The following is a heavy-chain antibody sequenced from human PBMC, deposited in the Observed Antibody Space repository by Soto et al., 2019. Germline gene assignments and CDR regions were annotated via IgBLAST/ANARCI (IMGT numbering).Heavy chain of an antibody. Sequence: GGSLRLSCAASGFTFSDYYMSWIRQAPGKGLEWVSYISNSGSTIYYADSVKGRFTISRDNAKNSLYLQMNSLRSEDTAVYYCASHVSRTTMVPGPDYGMDVWGQGTTVTVSS. CDR3: ASHVSRTTMVPGPDYGMDV. CDR1: GFTFSDYY. V-gene: IGHV3-11*04. D-gene: IGHD3-10*01. J-gene: IGHJ6*02. CDR2: ISNSGSTI.